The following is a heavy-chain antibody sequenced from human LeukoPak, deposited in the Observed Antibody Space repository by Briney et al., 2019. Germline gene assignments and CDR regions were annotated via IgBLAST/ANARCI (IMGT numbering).Heavy chain of an antibody. V-gene: IGHV1-46*01. CDR1: GYTFTSYY. Sequence: ASVKVSCKASGYTFTSYYMHWVRQAPGQGLEWMGIINPSGGSTSYAQKFQGRVTMTRDMSTSTVYMELSSLRSGDTAVYYCARAGGWFGELSAFDIWGQGTMVTVSS. D-gene: IGHD3-10*01. CDR3: ARAGGWFGELSAFDI. CDR2: INPSGGST. J-gene: IGHJ3*02.